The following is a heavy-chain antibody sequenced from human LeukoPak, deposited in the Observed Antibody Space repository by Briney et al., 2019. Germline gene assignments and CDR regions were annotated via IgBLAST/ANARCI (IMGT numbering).Heavy chain of an antibody. D-gene: IGHD3-22*01. CDR2: IYTSGST. CDR3: ARYYYDSSGFPSPFDP. J-gene: IGHJ5*02. Sequence: SETLSLTCTVSGGSISSGSYYWSWIRQPAGKGLEWIGRIYTSGSTNYNPSLKSRATISVDTSKNQFSLKLSSVTAADTAIYYCARYYYDSSGFPSPFDPWGQGTLVTVSS. CDR1: GGSISSGSYY. V-gene: IGHV4-61*02.